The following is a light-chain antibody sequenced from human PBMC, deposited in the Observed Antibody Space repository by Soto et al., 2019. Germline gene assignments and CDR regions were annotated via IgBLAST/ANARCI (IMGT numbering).Light chain of an antibody. V-gene: IGKV3-11*01. CDR1: QSVSSY. J-gene: IGKJ2*01. Sequence: EIVLTQSPATLSLSPGERATLSCRASQSVSSYLAWYQQKPGQAPRLLIYDASNRATGIPARFSGSGSGTDFTLTISSLEPEDFAVYYCQQRSNWPPKYTFGQGTQVDIK. CDR3: QQRSNWPPKYT. CDR2: DAS.